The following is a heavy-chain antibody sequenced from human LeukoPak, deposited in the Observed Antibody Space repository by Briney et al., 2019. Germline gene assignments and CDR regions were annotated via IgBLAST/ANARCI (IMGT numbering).Heavy chain of an antibody. CDR1: GFTLSNYD. Sequence: GGSLRLSCAASGFTLSNYDMNWVRQAPGKGLEWVSSVSTSSRYIYYKDSVRGRFTISRDDAKNSLYLEMNSLRAEDTAVYYCARADCSSSTCYLRRSWFDPWGQGTLVTVSS. CDR2: VSTSSRYI. CDR3: ARADCSSSTCYLRRSWFDP. D-gene: IGHD2-2*01. J-gene: IGHJ5*02. V-gene: IGHV3-21*01.